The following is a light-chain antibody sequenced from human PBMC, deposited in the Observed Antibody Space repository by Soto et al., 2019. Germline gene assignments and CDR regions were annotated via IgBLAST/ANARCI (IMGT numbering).Light chain of an antibody. CDR3: MSYTSSNSRV. V-gene: IGLV2-14*01. J-gene: IGLJ2*01. CDR1: SSDVGGYNY. CDR2: DVS. Sequence: QSVLTQPASVSGSPRRSITISCTGTSSDVGGYNYVSWYQQHPGKGPKLMIYDVSNRPSGVSNRFSGSKSGNTASLTISWLQAEDEADYYCMSYTSSNSRVFGGGTKLTVL.